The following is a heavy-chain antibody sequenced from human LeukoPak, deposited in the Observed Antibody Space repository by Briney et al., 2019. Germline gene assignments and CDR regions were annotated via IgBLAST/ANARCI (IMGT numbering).Heavy chain of an antibody. J-gene: IGHJ1*01. V-gene: IGHV4-59*01. CDR3: ARARTYSSSWYGYFQH. CDR1: GFTFSSYW. CDR2: IYYSGST. Sequence: LRLSCAASGFTFSSYWMSWVRQAPGKGLEWIGYIYYSGSTNYNPSLKSRVTISVDTSKNQFSLKLSSVTAADTAVYYCARARTYSSSWYGYFQHWGQGTLVTVSS. D-gene: IGHD6-13*01.